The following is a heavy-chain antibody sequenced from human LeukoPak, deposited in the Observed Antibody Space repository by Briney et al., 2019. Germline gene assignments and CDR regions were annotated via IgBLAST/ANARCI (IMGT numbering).Heavy chain of an antibody. CDR3: AGEALGYCSGGSCKGPYAFDI. D-gene: IGHD2-15*01. V-gene: IGHV3-21*01. J-gene: IGHJ3*02. CDR1: GFTFSSYS. CDR2: ISSSSSYI. Sequence: GGSLRLSCAASGFTFSSYSMNWVRQAPGKGLEWVSSISSSSSYIYYADSVKGRFTISRDNAKNSLYLQMNSLRAEDTAVYYCAGEALGYCSGGSCKGPYAFDIWGQGTMVTVSS.